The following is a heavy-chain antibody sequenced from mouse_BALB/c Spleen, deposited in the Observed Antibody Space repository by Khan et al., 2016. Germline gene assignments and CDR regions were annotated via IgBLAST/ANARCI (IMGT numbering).Heavy chain of an antibody. V-gene: IGHV1-54*01. CDR2: INPGSGGT. D-gene: IGHD2-10*02. CDR3: ARMYGKVYYAMDY. CDR1: GYAFINYL. J-gene: IGHJ4*01. Sequence: QVQLQQSGAELVRPGTSVKVSCKASGYAFINYLIEWVKQRPGQGLEWIGVINPGSGGTNYNEKFKGKATLTADKSSSTAYMQLSSLTSDDSAVYFCARMYGKVYYAMDYWGQGTSVTVSS.